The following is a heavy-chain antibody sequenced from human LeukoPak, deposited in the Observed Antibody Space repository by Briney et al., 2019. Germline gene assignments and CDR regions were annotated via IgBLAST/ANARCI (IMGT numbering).Heavy chain of an antibody. D-gene: IGHD5-18*01. CDR3: ARDPGKTWIQLWLHGYYFDY. V-gene: IGHV3-30*03. CDR1: GFTFSSYG. J-gene: IGHJ4*02. CDR2: ISYDGSNK. Sequence: GGSLRLSCAASGFTFSSYGMHWVRQAPGKGLEWVAVISYDGSNKYYADSVKGRFTISRDNSKNTLYLQMNSLRAEDTAVYYCARDPGKTWIQLWLHGYYFDYWGQGTLVTVSS.